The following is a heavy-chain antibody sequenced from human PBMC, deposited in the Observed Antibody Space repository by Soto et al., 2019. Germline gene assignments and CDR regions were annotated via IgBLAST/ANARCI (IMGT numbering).Heavy chain of an antibody. CDR2: INTYNGMT. CDR1: GYTFINYH. Sequence: QVQLVQSGGEVKKPGASVTVSCWASGYTFINYHITWVRQAPGQGLEWMAWINTYNGMTDYAQKFQGRVTMTRATSTSTAYMELRNLGSDDTAVYFCAKSPRGEMATDWGQGTLVTVSS. D-gene: IGHD5-12*01. J-gene: IGHJ4*02. CDR3: AKSPRGEMATD. V-gene: IGHV1-18*01.